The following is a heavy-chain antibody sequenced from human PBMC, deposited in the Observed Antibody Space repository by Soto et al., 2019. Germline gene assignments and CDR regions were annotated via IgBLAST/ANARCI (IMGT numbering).Heavy chain of an antibody. J-gene: IGHJ4*02. CDR1: VFPFGANA. CDR2: LSNTGRRT. D-gene: IGHD3-10*01. Sequence: SLRLSCVVPVFPFGANAMSWVRQAPGKGLEWVSGLSNTGRRTYYADSVKGRFTISRDNSENTVYLQMNSLRVEDTAVYYCATEMGASRGPFDNWGQGTLVTVSS. V-gene: IGHV3-23*01. CDR3: ATEMGASRGPFDN.